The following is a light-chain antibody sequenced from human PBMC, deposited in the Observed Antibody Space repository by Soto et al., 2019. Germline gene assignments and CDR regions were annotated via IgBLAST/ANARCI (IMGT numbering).Light chain of an antibody. CDR3: MQSTQLPPT. CDR2: EVS. J-gene: IGKJ1*01. V-gene: IGKV2D-29*02. CDR1: QSLLHITGETF. Sequence: DIVMTQTPLSLSVAPGQPASISCKSSQSLLHITGETFLFWYLXKPGQSPQLXIYEVSTRVSGVPDRFSGSGSGTDLTIEISRVETDDVGIYYGMQSTQLPPTFGQGTKVDIK.